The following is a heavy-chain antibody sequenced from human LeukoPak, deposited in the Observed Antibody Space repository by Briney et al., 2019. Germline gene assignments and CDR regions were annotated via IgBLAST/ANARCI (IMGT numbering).Heavy chain of an antibody. CDR1: GGSISSSSYY. Sequence: SETLSLTCTVSGGSISSSSYYWGWIRQPPGKGLEWIGSIYYSGSTYYNPSLKSRVTISVDTSKNQFSLKLSPVTAADTAVYYCARGLAYYDFWSGNYYYYYMDVWGKGTTVTVSS. V-gene: IGHV4-39*01. CDR3: ARGLAYYDFWSGNYYYYYMDV. CDR2: IYYSGST. D-gene: IGHD3-3*01. J-gene: IGHJ6*03.